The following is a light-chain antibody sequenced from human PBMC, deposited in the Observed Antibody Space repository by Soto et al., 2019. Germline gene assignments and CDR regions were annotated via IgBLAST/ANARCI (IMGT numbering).Light chain of an antibody. Sequence: QSVPAQPASASGSPGQAITISCTGTSSDVGGYNYVSWYQQHPGKAPKLMIYEVSNRPSGVSNRFSGSKSGNTASLTISVLQAEDEADYYCSSYTSSSTRVFGTGTKVTVL. J-gene: IGLJ1*01. CDR1: SSDVGGYNY. CDR3: SSYTSSSTRV. CDR2: EVS. V-gene: IGLV2-14*01.